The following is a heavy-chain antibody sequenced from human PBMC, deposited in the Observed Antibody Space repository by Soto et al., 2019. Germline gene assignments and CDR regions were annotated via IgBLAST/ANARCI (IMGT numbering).Heavy chain of an antibody. CDR3: ARGVSGSCPFDY. Sequence: SVKVSCKASGGTLSSYAISWVRQAPGQGLEWMGGIIPIFGTANYAQKFQGRVTITADESTSTAYMELSSLRSEDTAVYYCARGVSGSCPFDYWGQGTLVTVSS. D-gene: IGHD3-10*01. CDR1: GGTLSSYA. CDR2: IIPIFGTA. V-gene: IGHV1-69*13. J-gene: IGHJ4*02.